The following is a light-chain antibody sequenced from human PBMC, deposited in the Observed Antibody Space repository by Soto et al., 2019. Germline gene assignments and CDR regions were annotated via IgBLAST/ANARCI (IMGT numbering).Light chain of an antibody. Sequence: QSDLTQPPSVSAAPGQKVTISCSGSSSNIGGNSVSWYQQLPGTAPKLLIYDDNKRPSGIPDRFSGSKSGTSATLGITGFQTGDEADYYCGSWDSSLSAYVFGTGTKAPS. CDR3: GSWDSSLSAYV. CDR1: SSNIGGNS. CDR2: DDN. V-gene: IGLV1-51*01. J-gene: IGLJ1*01.